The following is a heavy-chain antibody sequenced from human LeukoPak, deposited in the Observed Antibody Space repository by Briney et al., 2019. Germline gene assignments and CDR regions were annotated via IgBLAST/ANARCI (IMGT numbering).Heavy chain of an antibody. Sequence: PGGSLRLSCAASGFTFSSYEMNWVRQAPGKGLEWVSYISSSGSTIYYADSVKGRFTISRDNAKNSLYLQMNSLRAEDTAVYYCARGPWLVFDYWGQGTLVTVPS. J-gene: IGHJ4*02. CDR3: ARGPWLVFDY. CDR2: ISSSGSTI. D-gene: IGHD6-19*01. CDR1: GFTFSSYE. V-gene: IGHV3-48*03.